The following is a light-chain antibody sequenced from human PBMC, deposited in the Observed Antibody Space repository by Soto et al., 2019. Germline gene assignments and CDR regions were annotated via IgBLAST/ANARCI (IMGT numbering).Light chain of an antibody. Sequence: QSALTQPASVSGSPGQSITISCTGTSSDVGGYNYVSWYQQHPGKAPKLMIYEVSNRPSGVSNRFSGSKSGNTASLTISGLQAEDDDDYYCSSYTSSSTISYVFGTGTKVTVL. V-gene: IGLV2-14*01. CDR3: SSYTSSSTISYV. J-gene: IGLJ1*01. CDR2: EVS. CDR1: SSDVGGYNY.